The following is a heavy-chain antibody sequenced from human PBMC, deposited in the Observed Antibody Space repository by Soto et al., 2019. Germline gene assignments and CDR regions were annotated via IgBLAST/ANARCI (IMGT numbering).Heavy chain of an antibody. Sequence: SVKVSCKASGFTFTSSAVQWVRQARGQRLEWIGWIVVGSGNTNYAQKFQERVTITRDMSTSTAYMELSSLRSEDTAVYYCAAGAGGYCSSTSCYGYYFYGMDVWGQGTTVTVSS. CDR3: AAGAGGYCSSTSCYGYYFYGMDV. J-gene: IGHJ6*02. D-gene: IGHD2-2*01. CDR1: GFTFTSSA. CDR2: IVVGSGNT. V-gene: IGHV1-58*01.